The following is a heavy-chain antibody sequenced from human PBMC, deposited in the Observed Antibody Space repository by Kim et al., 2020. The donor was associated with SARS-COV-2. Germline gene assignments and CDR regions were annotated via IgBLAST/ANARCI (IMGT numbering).Heavy chain of an antibody. D-gene: IGHD5-12*01. CDR2: IHSGGTGT. CDR3: TKRSGRDGYPFDY. CDR1: GFIFDSHA. J-gene: IGHJ4*02. Sequence: GGSLRLSCAASGFIFDSHAVGWVRQAPGKGLEWVSAIHSGGTGTWYADSVKGRFTISIENSKNTLYLQMNSLRAEDTAVYYCTKRSGRDGYPFDYWGQGTLVTVSS. V-gene: IGHV3-23*03.